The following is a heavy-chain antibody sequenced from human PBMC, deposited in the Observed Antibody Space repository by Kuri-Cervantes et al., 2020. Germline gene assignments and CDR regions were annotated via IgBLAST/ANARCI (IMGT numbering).Heavy chain of an antibody. D-gene: IGHD3-3*01. CDR2: IYYSGST. Sequence: GSLRLSCTVSGGSISSSSYYWGWIRQPPGKGLEWIGSIYYSGSTYYNPSLKSRVTISVDTSKNQFSLKLSSVTAADTAVYYCARQMMSSITIFGVVITKNWFDPWGQGTLVTVSS. V-gene: IGHV4-39*01. J-gene: IGHJ5*02. CDR3: ARQMMSSITIFGVVITKNWFDP. CDR1: GGSISSSSYY.